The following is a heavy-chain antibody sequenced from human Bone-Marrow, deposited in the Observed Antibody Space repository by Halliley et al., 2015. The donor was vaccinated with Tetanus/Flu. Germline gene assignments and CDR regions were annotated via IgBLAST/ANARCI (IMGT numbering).Heavy chain of an antibody. D-gene: IGHD3-10*01. V-gene: IGHV4-31*01. Sequence: TLSLTCTVSGGSIKSGGYYLSWVRPHPREGPEWIGFIYYSGSTYYNPSLKSLVTISVDTSKNRFSLKLTSVTAADTAVYYCARGNYYYGSGAHFDYWGQGTLVTVSS. CDR1: GGSIKSGGYY. CDR2: IYYSGST. CDR3: ARGNYYYGSGAHFDY. J-gene: IGHJ4*02.